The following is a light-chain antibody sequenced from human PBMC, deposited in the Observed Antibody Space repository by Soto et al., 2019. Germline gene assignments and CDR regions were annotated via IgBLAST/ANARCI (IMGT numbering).Light chain of an antibody. J-gene: IGKJ4*01. Sequence: TLSLSPGERATLSCRASQSVSSYLAWYQQKPGQAPRLLIYDASNRATGIPARFSGSGSGTDFTLTISSLEPADFAVYYCRQRSNWPLTFGGATKVDI. CDR3: RQRSNWPLT. CDR1: QSVSSY. CDR2: DAS. V-gene: IGKV3-11*01.